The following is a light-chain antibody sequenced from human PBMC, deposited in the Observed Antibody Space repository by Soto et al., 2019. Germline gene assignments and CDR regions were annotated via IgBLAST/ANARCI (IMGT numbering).Light chain of an antibody. CDR1: QSISGW. J-gene: IGKJ1*01. Sequence: DIQMTQSPSTLSASVGERVTITFRASQSISGWLARYQQKPGKAPKLLIYDASSLEGGGPSRFSGSGSGTEFTLTISSLQPDDFATYYCQQYYNNRGTLGQGTKVDIK. CDR2: DAS. CDR3: QQYYNNRGT. V-gene: IGKV1-5*01.